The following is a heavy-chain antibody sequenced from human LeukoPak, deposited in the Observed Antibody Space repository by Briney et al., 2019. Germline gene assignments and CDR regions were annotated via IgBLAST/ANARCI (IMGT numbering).Heavy chain of an antibody. V-gene: IGHV1-69*05. CDR1: GYTFTSYG. D-gene: IGHD3-22*01. Sequence: SVKVSCKASGYTFTSYGISWVRQAPGQGLEWMGGIIPIFGTANYAQKFQGRVTITTDESTSTAYMELSSLRSEDTAVYYCATNAGHYYDSSGYDAFDIWGQGTMVTVSS. CDR3: ATNAGHYYDSSGYDAFDI. J-gene: IGHJ3*02. CDR2: IIPIFGTA.